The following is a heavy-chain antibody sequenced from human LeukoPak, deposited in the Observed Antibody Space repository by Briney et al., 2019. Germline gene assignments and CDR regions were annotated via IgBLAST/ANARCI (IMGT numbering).Heavy chain of an antibody. J-gene: IGHJ4*02. D-gene: IGHD3-10*01. CDR1: RFTLSNYW. V-gene: IGHV3-23*01. CDR2: ISGSGGST. Sequence: GGSLRLSCAASRFTLSNYWMSWVRQAPGKGLEWVSAISGSGGSTYYADSVKGRFTISRDNSKNTLYLQMNSLRAEDTAVYYCAKGPGYYGSGSYFDYWGQGTLVTVSS. CDR3: AKGPGYYGSGSYFDY.